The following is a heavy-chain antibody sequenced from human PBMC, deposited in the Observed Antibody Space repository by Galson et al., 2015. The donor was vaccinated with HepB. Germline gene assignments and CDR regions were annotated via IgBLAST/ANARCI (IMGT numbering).Heavy chain of an antibody. CDR3: VRLTNSYDSSGYYPF. V-gene: IGHV5-51*03. D-gene: IGHD3-22*01. CDR2: IYPGDSNT. J-gene: IGHJ4*02. Sequence: QSGAEVKKPGESLKISCKISGYSFTSYWIAWVRQMPGKGLEWMGIIYPGDSNTKYSPSFQGQVTISADKSISTAYLQWSSLKASDTAMYYCVRLTNSYDSSGYYPFWGQGTLVTVSS. CDR1: GYSFTSYW.